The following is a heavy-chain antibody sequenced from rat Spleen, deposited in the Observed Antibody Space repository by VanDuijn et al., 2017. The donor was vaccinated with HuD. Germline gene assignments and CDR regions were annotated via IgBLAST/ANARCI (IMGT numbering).Heavy chain of an antibody. V-gene: IGHV3-3*01. D-gene: IGHD5-1*01. Sequence: EVQLQESGPGLVKPSQSLSLTCSVTGYSITNNYWGWIRKFPGNKLEWMGYINSAGSTNYTQTLKSRIPITRNTSKNHFFMQGNSVTTGDTATYSCALTGDYWYFDFWGPGTMVTVSS. CDR3: ALTGDYWYFDF. CDR2: INSAGST. J-gene: IGHJ1*01. CDR1: GYSITNNY.